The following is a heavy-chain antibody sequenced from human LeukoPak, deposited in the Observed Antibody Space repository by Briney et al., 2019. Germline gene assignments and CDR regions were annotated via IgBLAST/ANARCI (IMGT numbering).Heavy chain of an antibody. CDR3: ARIGGYCGGDCYHRVDAFDI. CDR2: ISSSGSTI. J-gene: IGHJ3*02. D-gene: IGHD2-21*01. Sequence: TGGSLRLSCAASGFTFSDYYMSWIRQAPGKGLEWVTYISSSGSTIYYADSVKGRFTISRDNAKNSLYLQMNSLRAEDTAVYYCARIGGYCGGDCYHRVDAFDIWGQGTMVTVSS. CDR1: GFTFSDYY. V-gene: IGHV3-11*04.